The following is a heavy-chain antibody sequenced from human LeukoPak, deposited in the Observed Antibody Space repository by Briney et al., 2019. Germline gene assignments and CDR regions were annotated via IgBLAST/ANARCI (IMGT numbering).Heavy chain of an antibody. CDR1: GGSISSGDYY. CDR2: IYYSGST. Sequence: PSETLSLTCTVSGGSISSGDYYWSWIRQPPGKGLEWIGYIYYSGSTYYNPSLKSRVTISVDTSKNQFSLKLSSVTAADTAVYYCARDSHGYLSYDSSGYGRYAFDIWGQGTMVTVSS. CDR3: ARDSHGYLSYDSSGYGRYAFDI. D-gene: IGHD3-22*01. J-gene: IGHJ3*02. V-gene: IGHV4-30-4*01.